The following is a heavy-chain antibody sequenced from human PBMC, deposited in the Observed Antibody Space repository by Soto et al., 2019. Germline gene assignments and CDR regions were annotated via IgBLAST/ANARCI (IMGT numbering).Heavy chain of an antibody. Sequence: QVQLQQWGAGLLKPSETLSLTCAVYGGSFSGYYWTWIRQPPGTGLEWIGEINHSGSTNYNPSLKSRVTISVDTSQNQFSLTMTSLNAADTAVYYWARDKITGLFDYWGQGTRVTVSS. D-gene: IGHD2-8*02. CDR2: INHSGST. CDR1: GGSFSGYY. V-gene: IGHV4-34*01. J-gene: IGHJ4*02. CDR3: ARDKITGLFDY.